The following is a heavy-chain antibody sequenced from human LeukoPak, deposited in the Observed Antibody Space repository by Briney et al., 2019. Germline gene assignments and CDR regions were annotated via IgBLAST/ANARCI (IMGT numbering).Heavy chain of an antibody. D-gene: IGHD6-25*01. J-gene: IGHJ4*02. Sequence: PGGSLRLSCAASGFTFSNYAMNWVRQAPGKGLEWVSYISSNGNSRYYTDAVKGRFTISRDNANSSLYLQMTSLRAEDTALYFCARDPKNVIAAQGGLIDNWGQGTLVTVST. CDR3: ARDPKNVIAAQGGLIDN. V-gene: IGHV3-48*03. CDR2: ISSNGNSR. CDR1: GFTFSNYA.